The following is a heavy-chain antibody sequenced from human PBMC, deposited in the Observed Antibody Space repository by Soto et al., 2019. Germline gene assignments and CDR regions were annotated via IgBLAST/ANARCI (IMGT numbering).Heavy chain of an antibody. CDR1: GFTFSSYW. CDR2: IKQDGSEK. CDR3: ARDLRTTVPYYYGMDV. D-gene: IGHD4-4*01. Sequence: TGGSLRLSCAAAGFTFSSYWMSWVRQAPGKGLEWVANIKQDGSEKYYVDSVKGRFTISRDNAKNSLYLQMNSLRAEDTAVYYCARDLRTTVPYYYGMDVWGQGTTVIVSS. V-gene: IGHV3-7*01. J-gene: IGHJ6*02.